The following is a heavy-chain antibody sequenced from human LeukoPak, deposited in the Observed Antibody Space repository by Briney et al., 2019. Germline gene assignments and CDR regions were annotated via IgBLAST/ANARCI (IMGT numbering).Heavy chain of an antibody. D-gene: IGHD5-24*01. CDR2: ISGSGSGT. V-gene: IGHV3-23*01. CDR3: ARSGTEDGYNIYFDH. J-gene: IGHJ4*02. CDR1: GFTFSTYA. Sequence: GGFLRLSCATSGFTFSTYAMSWVRQAPGKGLEWVSLISGSGSGTHYADSVKGRFTISRDNSKNMLYLHMNSLRADDTAVYYCARSGTEDGYNIYFDHWGQGTLVTVSS.